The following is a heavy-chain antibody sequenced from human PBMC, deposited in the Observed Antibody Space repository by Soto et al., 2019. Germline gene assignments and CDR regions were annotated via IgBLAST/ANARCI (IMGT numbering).Heavy chain of an antibody. D-gene: IGHD5-18*01. J-gene: IGHJ2*01. CDR2: ISYDGSNK. CDR3: ARDPLWGTAMVLWYFDL. V-gene: IGHV3-30-3*01. Sequence: QVQLVESGGGVVQPGRSLRLSCAASEFTFSRYAMHWVRQAPGKGLEWVAVISYDGSNKYYADSVKGRFTISRDNSKNTLYLQMNSLRAEDTAVYYCARDPLWGTAMVLWYFDLWGRGTLFTVSS. CDR1: EFTFSRYA.